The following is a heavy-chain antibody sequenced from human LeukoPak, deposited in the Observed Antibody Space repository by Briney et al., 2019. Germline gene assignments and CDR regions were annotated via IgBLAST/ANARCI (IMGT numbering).Heavy chain of an antibody. Sequence: GGSLRLSCAASGFTFSSYAMSWVRQAPGKGLEWVSAISGSGGSTYYADSVKGRFTISRDNSKNTLYLQMNSLRAEDTAVYYCARDRVVGGLRYFDWLGYYYYGMDVWGQGTTVTVS. CDR1: GFTFSSYA. CDR3: ARDRVVGGLRYFDWLGYYYYGMDV. J-gene: IGHJ6*02. V-gene: IGHV3-23*01. D-gene: IGHD3-9*01. CDR2: ISGSGGST.